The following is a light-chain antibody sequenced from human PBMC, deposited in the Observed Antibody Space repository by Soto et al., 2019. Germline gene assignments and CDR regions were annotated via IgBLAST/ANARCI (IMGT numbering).Light chain of an antibody. CDR1: QSISRY. V-gene: IGKV1-39*01. CDR2: AAS. J-gene: IGKJ5*01. CDR3: QQTYSSPIT. Sequence: DIQMTQSPSSLPASVGDSVTITCRASQSISRYLNWYKQKPGKAPKVLIYAASSLQSGVPSRFRGSGSGTDFTLTISNLKPEDFEGYYCQQTYSSPITFGQGTRLEIK.